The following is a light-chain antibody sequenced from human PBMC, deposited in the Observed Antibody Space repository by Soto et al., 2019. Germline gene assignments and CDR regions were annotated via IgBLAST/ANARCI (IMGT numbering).Light chain of an antibody. Sequence: DIVMTQSPDSLAVSVCESANINCKSRQSVLYSSNNKNYLAWYQQKPGQCPRLLIYGESNRATGIPDRFSGSGSGTDFTLTISRLEPEDFAVYYCPQYGSSGTVGQGTKVDIK. J-gene: IGKJ1*01. V-gene: IGKV4-1*01. CDR2: GES. CDR3: PQYGSSGT. CDR1: QSVLYSSNNKNY.